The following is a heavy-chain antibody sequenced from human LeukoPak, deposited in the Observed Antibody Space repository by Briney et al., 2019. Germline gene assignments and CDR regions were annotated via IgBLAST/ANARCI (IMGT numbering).Heavy chain of an antibody. CDR3: ARDFIAVAGTDAHYYYYYGMDV. V-gene: IGHV4-59*01. CDR2: IYYSGST. Sequence: SEALSLTCTVSVGSISSYYWSWIRQPPGKGLEWIGYIYYSGSTNYNPSLKSRVTISVDTSKNQFSLKLSSVTAADTAVYYCARDFIAVAGTDAHYYYYYGMDVWGQGTTVTVSS. CDR1: VGSISSYY. D-gene: IGHD6-19*01. J-gene: IGHJ6*02.